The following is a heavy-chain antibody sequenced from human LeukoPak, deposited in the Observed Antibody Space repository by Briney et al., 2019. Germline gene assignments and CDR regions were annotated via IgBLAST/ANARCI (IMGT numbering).Heavy chain of an antibody. CDR3: ARGPTNESI. CDR1: GGSFSGYY. J-gene: IGHJ4*02. Sequence: SETLSLTCAVYGGSFSGYYWSWIRQPPGKGLEWIGEINHSGSTNYNPSLKSRVTISVDTSKNQFSLKLSSVTAADTAVYYCARGPTNESIWGQGTLVTVSS. V-gene: IGHV4-34*01. D-gene: IGHD1-1*01. CDR2: INHSGST.